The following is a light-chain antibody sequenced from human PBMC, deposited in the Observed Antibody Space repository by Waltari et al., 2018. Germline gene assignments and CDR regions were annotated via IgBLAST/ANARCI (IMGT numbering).Light chain of an antibody. J-gene: IGKJ5*01. Sequence: INCQATEDITNHLNWYQQKPGKAPKLLIYEASNLETGVPSRFSGSGSGTDFTFAISSLQPEDVATYYCQQYHDLPTFGQGTRLEIK. CDR3: QQYHDLPT. CDR1: EDITNH. V-gene: IGKV1-33*01. CDR2: EAS.